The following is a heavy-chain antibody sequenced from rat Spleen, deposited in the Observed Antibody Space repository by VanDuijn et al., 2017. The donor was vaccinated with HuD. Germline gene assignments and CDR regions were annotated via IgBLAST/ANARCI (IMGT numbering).Heavy chain of an antibody. CDR1: GFTFNNYW. V-gene: IGHV5-31*01. CDR3: TRENCKPDY. CDR2: ITSAGDTT. Sequence: EVQLVESGGGLVQPGRSLKLACIASGFTFNNYWMTWIRQAPGKGLEWVASITSAGDTTYYPDSVKGRFTISRENAYRTLYLQMNSLRSEDTGTYYCTRENCKPDYWGQGVMVTVSS. J-gene: IGHJ2*01. D-gene: IGHD4-4*01.